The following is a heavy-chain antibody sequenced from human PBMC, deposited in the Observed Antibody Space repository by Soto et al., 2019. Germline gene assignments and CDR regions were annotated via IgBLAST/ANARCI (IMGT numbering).Heavy chain of an antibody. Sequence: SETLSLTCAVYGGSFSGYYWSWIRQPPGKGLEWIGEINHSGSTNYNPSLKSRVTISVDTSKNQFSLKLSSVTAADTAVYYCARGPPEGWFDPWGQGTLVTVS. CDR2: INHSGST. J-gene: IGHJ5*02. CDR3: ARGPPEGWFDP. V-gene: IGHV4-34*01. CDR1: GGSFSGYY.